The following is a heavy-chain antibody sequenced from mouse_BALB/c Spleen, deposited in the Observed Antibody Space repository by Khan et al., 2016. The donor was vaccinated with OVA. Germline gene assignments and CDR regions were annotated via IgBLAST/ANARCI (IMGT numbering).Heavy chain of an antibody. CDR1: GFSLTSYG. CDR2: IWGDGTT. Sequence: QVQLKQSGPGLVAPSQSLSITCTVSGFSLTSYGVNWVRQPPGKGLDWLGVIWGDGTTNYHSPLKSRLIISKDNSKSQVFLKLNSLQTDDTATYYCAKFTLDYYSVDYWGQGTSVTVSS. V-gene: IGHV2-3*01. J-gene: IGHJ4*01. D-gene: IGHD1-1*02. CDR3: AKFTLDYYSVDY.